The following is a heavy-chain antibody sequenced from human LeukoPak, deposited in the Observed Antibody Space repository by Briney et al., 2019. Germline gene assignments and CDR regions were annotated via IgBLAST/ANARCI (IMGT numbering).Heavy chain of an antibody. Sequence: PSETLSLTCAVYGRSFSGYYWSWIRQPPGKWLEWIGEINHSGSTNYNPSLKSRVTISVDTSKNQFSLKLSSVTAADTAVYYCARGTYTVTSAFDIWGQGTMVTVSS. D-gene: IGHD4-17*01. J-gene: IGHJ3*02. V-gene: IGHV4-34*01. CDR1: GRSFSGYY. CDR3: ARGTYTVTSAFDI. CDR2: INHSGST.